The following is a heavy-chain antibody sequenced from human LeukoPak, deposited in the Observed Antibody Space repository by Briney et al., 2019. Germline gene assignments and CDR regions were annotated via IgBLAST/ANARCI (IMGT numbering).Heavy chain of an antibody. J-gene: IGHJ5*02. CDR3: ARVPDGYNLGTYFDP. V-gene: IGHV3-30*02. CDR2: IRYDGSNK. Sequence: GGSLRLSCAASGFTFSSYGMHWVRQAPGKGLEWVAFIRYDGSNKYYADSVKGRFTISRDNSKNTLYLQMNSLRAEDTAVYYCARVPDGYNLGTYFDPWGQGTLVTVSS. CDR1: GFTFSSYG. D-gene: IGHD5-24*01.